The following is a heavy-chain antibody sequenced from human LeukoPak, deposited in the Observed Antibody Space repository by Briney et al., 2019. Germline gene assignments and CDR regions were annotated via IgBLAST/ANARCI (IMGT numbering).Heavy chain of an antibody. V-gene: IGHV3-66*02. D-gene: IGHD6-19*01. Sequence: QPGGSLRLSCAASGFTFSSYAMSWVRQAPGKGLEWVSVIHSGGSTYYADSVKGRFAISRDNSKNALYLQMNSLKAEDTAVYYCARGASLYSSGWYYAYWGQGTLVTVSS. CDR1: GFTFSSYA. CDR2: IHSGGST. J-gene: IGHJ4*02. CDR3: ARGASLYSSGWYYAY.